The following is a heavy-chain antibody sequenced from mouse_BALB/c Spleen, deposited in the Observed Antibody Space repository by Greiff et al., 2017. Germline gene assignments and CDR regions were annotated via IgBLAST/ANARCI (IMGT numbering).Heavy chain of an antibody. Sequence: EVKLEESGPELVKPGASVKISCKASGYTFTDYNMHWVKQSHGKSLEWIGYIYPYNGGTGYNQKFKSKATLTVDNSSSTAYMELRSLTSEDSAVYYCARESDNGAMDYWGQGTSVTVSS. V-gene: IGHV1S29*02. J-gene: IGHJ4*01. D-gene: IGHD1-3*01. CDR3: ARESDNGAMDY. CDR2: IYPYNGGT. CDR1: GYTFTDYN.